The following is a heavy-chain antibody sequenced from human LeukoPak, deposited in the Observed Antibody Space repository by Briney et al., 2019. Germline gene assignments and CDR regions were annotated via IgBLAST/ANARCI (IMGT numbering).Heavy chain of an antibody. D-gene: IGHD3-22*01. V-gene: IGHV3-33*08. CDR1: GFTFSSYS. Sequence: PGGSLRLSCAASGFTFSSYSMNWVRQAPGKGLEWVAVIWYDGSNKYYADSVKGRFTISRDNSKNTLYLQMNSLRAEDTAVYYCARDSGYYDSSGYYHYWGQGTLVTVSS. J-gene: IGHJ4*02. CDR3: ARDSGYYDSSGYYHY. CDR2: IWYDGSNK.